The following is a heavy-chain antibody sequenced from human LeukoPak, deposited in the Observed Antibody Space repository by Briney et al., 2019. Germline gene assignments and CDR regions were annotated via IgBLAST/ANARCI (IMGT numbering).Heavy chain of an antibody. CDR2: INHSGST. D-gene: IGHD3-3*01. CDR3: ARGFTWSGYYKGNWFDP. Sequence: SETLSLTCAVYGGSFSGYYWSWIRQPPGKGLEWIGEINHSGSTNHNPSLKSRVTISVDTSKNQFSLKLSSVTAADTAVYYCARGFTWSGYYKGNWFDPWGQGTLVTVSS. J-gene: IGHJ5*02. V-gene: IGHV4-34*01. CDR1: GGSFSGYY.